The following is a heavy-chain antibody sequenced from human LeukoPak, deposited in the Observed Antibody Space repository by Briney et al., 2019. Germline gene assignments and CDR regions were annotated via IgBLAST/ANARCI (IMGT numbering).Heavy chain of an antibody. Sequence: GASVKVSCKAPGGTFSSYAISWVRQAPGQGLEWMGRIIPILGIANYAQKFQGRVTITADKSTSTAYMELSSLRSEDTAVYYCAEGTTFDYWGQGTLVTVSS. CDR2: IIPILGIA. V-gene: IGHV1-69*04. D-gene: IGHD2/OR15-2a*01. J-gene: IGHJ4*02. CDR1: GGTFSSYA. CDR3: AEGTTFDY.